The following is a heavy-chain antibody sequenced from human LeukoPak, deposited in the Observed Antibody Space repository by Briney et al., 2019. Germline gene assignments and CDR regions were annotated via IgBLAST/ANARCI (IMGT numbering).Heavy chain of an antibody. D-gene: IGHD5-18*01. CDR1: GYTFTSYA. Sequence: ASVKVSCKASGYTFTSYAMNWVRQAPCQRLDWMGWINTNTGNPTYAHSFTGRFVFSLDTSVSTAYLHISSLNAEDTAGYYLARNPYRDKAMVVFDPGGQGTLVTV. V-gene: IGHV7-4-1*02. CDR2: INTNTGNP. CDR3: ARNPYRDKAMVVFDP. J-gene: IGHJ5*02.